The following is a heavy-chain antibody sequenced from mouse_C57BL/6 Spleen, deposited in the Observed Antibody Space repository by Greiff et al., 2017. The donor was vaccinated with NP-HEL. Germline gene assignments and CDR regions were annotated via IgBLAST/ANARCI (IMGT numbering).Heavy chain of an antibody. J-gene: IGHJ2*01. V-gene: IGHV5-4*01. CDR3: ARDRRPLTGKVLYYFDY. Sequence: EVKVEESGGGLVKPGGSLKLSCAASGFTFSSYAMSWVRQTPEKRLEWVATISDGGSYTYYPDNVKGRFTISRDNAKNNLYLQMSHLKSEDTAMYYCARDRRPLTGKVLYYFDYWGQGTTLTVSS. D-gene: IGHD4-1*01. CDR1: GFTFSSYA. CDR2: ISDGGSYT.